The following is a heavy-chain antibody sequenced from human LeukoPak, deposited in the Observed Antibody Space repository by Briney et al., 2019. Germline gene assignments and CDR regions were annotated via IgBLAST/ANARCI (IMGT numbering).Heavy chain of an antibody. CDR2: INHSGST. CDR1: GGSFSGYY. J-gene: IGHJ6*02. CDR3: AREGYDYGDYEWGTGYYGMDV. D-gene: IGHD4-17*01. Sequence: SSETLSLTCAAYGGSFSGYYWSWIRQPPGKGLEWIGEINHSGSTNYNPSLKSRVTISVDTSKNQFSLKLSSVTAADTAVYYCAREGYDYGDYEWGTGYYGMDVWGQGTTVTVSS. V-gene: IGHV4-34*01.